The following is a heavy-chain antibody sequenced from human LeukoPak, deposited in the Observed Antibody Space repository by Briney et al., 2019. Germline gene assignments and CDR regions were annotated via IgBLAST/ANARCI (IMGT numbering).Heavy chain of an antibody. J-gene: IGHJ4*02. CDR1: GFTFSNYG. V-gene: IGHV3-33*01. Sequence: GGSLRLSCAASGFTFSNYGMHWVRQAPGKGLEWVAVTWYDGSNQFYADSVKGRFTISRENSKNTLYLQVNSLRAEDTAVYYCARDRYTSGWYFDYWGQGTLVTVSS. D-gene: IGHD6-19*01. CDR3: ARDRYTSGWYFDY. CDR2: TWYDGSNQ.